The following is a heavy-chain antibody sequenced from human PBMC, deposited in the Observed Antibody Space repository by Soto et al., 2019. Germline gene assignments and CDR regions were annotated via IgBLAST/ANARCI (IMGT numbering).Heavy chain of an antibody. D-gene: IGHD6-13*01. CDR3: ARVRIAAARAAFDI. CDR2: ISYSGST. CDR1: GGSISTYY. V-gene: IGHV4-59*01. Sequence: PSETLSLTCAVSGGSISTYYWSWIRQPPGKGLEWIGYISYSGSTNYNPSLKSRVTISVHTSKNQFSLKLSSVTAADTAVYYCARVRIAAARAAFDIWGLGTMVTGS. J-gene: IGHJ3*02.